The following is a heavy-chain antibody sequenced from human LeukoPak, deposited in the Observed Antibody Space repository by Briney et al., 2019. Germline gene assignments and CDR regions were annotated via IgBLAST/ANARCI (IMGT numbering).Heavy chain of an antibody. Sequence: GESLNISCKGSGYSFTSYWIGWVRQMPGKGLEWMGIIYPGDSDTRYSPSFQGQVTISADKSISTAYLQWSSLKASDTAIYYCARQEYCSGGSCYTWFDPWGQGTLVIVSS. J-gene: IGHJ5*02. CDR3: ARQEYCSGGSCYTWFDP. D-gene: IGHD2-15*01. CDR2: IYPGDSDT. CDR1: GYSFTSYW. V-gene: IGHV5-51*01.